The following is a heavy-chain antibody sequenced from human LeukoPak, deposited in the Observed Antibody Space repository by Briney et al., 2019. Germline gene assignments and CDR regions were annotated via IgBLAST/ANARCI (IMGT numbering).Heavy chain of an antibody. CDR3: ASSAKTDYYYYGMDV. V-gene: IGHV3-48*04. CDR1: GFTFSSYG. D-gene: IGHD1-14*01. J-gene: IGHJ6*02. Sequence: PGGSLRLSCAASGFTFSSYGMHWVRQAPGKGLEWVSYISSSSSTIYYADSVKGRFTISRDNAKNSLYLQMNSLRAEDTAVYYCASSAKTDYYYYGMDVWGQGTTVTVSS. CDR2: ISSSSSTI.